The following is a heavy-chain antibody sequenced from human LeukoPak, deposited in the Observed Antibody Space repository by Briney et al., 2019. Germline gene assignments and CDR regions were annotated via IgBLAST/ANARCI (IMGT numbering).Heavy chain of an antibody. CDR2: IYYSGST. V-gene: IGHV4-59*01. CDR1: GGSISSYY. Sequence: SETLSLTCTVSGGSISSYYWSWIRQPPGKGLEWIGYIYYSGSTNYNPSLKSRVTISVDTSKNQFSLKLSSVTAADTAVYYCARGRDGYTDYFDYWGQGTLVTVSS. CDR3: ARGRDGYTDYFDY. D-gene: IGHD5-24*01. J-gene: IGHJ4*02.